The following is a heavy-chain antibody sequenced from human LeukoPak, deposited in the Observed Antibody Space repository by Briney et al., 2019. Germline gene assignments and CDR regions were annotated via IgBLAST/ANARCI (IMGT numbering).Heavy chain of an antibody. V-gene: IGHV4-39*01. CDR2: VYYSGTP. D-gene: IGHD5-18*01. J-gene: IGHJ4*02. Sequence: SETLSLTCTVSGVSISGTYYYWGWIRQPPGKGLEWIGSVYYSGTPYYNPSLKSRVTISVDTSKNQFSLKLTSVTAADTAVYYCATESWIQGEGYWGQGTLVTVSS. CDR3: ATESWIQGEGY. CDR1: GVSISGTYYY.